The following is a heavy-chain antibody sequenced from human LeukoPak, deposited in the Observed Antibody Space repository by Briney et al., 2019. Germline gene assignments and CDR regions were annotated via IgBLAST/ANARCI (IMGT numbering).Heavy chain of an antibody. J-gene: IGHJ6*02. Sequence: GASVKVSCKASGGTFSSYAISWVRQAPGQGLEWMGRIIPILGIANYAQKFQGRVTITADKSTSTAYMELSSLRSEDTAVYYCAREPLNNWNDYGMDVWGQGTTVTVSS. V-gene: IGHV1-69*04. CDR3: AREPLNNWNDYGMDV. CDR2: IIPILGIA. D-gene: IGHD1-20*01. CDR1: GGTFSSYA.